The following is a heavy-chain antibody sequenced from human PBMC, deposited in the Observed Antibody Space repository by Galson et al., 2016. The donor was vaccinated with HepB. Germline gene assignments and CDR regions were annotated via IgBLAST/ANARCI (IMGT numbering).Heavy chain of an antibody. CDR3: ARDDAIRGDWYFDL. CDR1: GFTVSLNY. J-gene: IGHJ2*01. CDR2: IYRGGTT. Sequence: SLRLSCAASGFTVSLNYMSWVRQAPGKGLEWLSVIYRGGTTYYADSLKGRFTISRDNSKNTLYLQMNSLRAEDTAVYYCARDDAIRGDWYFDLWGRGTQVTVSS. V-gene: IGHV3-53*01.